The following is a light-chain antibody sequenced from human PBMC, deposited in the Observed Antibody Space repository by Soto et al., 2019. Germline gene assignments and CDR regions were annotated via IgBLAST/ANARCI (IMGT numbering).Light chain of an antibody. J-gene: IGLJ1*01. V-gene: IGLV2-23*02. Sequence: QSVLTQPASVSGSPGQSIAISCTGTSSDVGSYDLVSWYQQHPGKAPKLMIYEVTKRPSGASSRFSGSKSGNTASLTISGLHAEDDADYYCCSSAGGGTYVSGTGTKVTVL. CDR3: CSSAGGGTYV. CDR1: SSDVGSYDL. CDR2: EVT.